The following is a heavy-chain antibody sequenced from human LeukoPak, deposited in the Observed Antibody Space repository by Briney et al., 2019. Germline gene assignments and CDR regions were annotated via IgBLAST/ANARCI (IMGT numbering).Heavy chain of an antibody. CDR3: AKARTCSATTSCYRHDAFDI. V-gene: IGHV3-30*18. CDR1: GFTFRSYG. CDR2: ISYDGSDK. D-gene: IGHD2-2*01. J-gene: IGHJ3*02. Sequence: PGGSLRLSCAASGFTFRSYGMHWVRQAPGKGLEWVAVISYDGSDKYYADSVKGRFTISRDNSKNTLYLQMNSLRAEDTAVYYCAKARTCSATTSCYRHDAFDIWGQGTMVTVSS.